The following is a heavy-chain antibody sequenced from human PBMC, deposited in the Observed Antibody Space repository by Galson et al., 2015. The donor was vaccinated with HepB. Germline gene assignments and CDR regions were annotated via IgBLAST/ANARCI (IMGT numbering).Heavy chain of an antibody. CDR3: ARVTSDIVLVPAAPKHAALDY. CDR2: IYHSGNT. V-gene: IGHV4-38-2*02. J-gene: IGHJ4*02. D-gene: IGHD2-2*01. CDR1: GYSISSGYY. Sequence: SETLSLTCTVSGYSISSGYYWGWVRQPPGKGLEWIGSIYHSGNTYYKPSLKSRLTISLDTSKNQFSLKLSSVTAADTAVYYCARVTSDIVLVPAAPKHAALDYWGQGTLVTVSS.